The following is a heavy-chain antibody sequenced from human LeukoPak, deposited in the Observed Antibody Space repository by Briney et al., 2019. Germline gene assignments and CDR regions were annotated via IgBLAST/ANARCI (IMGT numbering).Heavy chain of an antibody. J-gene: IGHJ3*02. CDR3: ARVFAGDWHDIVVVPAADPDAFDI. CDR1: GYTFTGYY. V-gene: IGHV1-2*02. CDR2: INPNSGGT. Sequence: ASVKVSCKASGYTFTGYYMHWVRQAPGQGLERMGWINPNSGGTNYAQKFQGRVTMTRDTSISTAYMELSRLRSDDTAVYYCARVFAGDWHDIVVVPAADPDAFDIWGQGTMVTVSS. D-gene: IGHD2-2*01.